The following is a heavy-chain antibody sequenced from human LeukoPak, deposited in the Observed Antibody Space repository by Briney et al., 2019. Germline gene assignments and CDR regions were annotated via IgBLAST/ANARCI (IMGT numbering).Heavy chain of an antibody. D-gene: IGHD1-26*01. CDR1: GGSISSSSYY. CDR2: IYYSGST. V-gene: IGHV4-39*01. CDR3: ARASASYSDYFDY. Sequence: SETLSLTCTVSGGSISSSSYYWGWIRQPPGKGLEWIGSIYYSGSTYYNPSLKSRVTISVDTSKNQFSLKLSSVTAADTAVYYCARASASYSDYFDYWGQGTLVTVSS. J-gene: IGHJ4*02.